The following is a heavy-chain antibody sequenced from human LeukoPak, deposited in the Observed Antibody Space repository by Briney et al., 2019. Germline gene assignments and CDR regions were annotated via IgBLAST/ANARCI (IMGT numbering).Heavy chain of an antibody. CDR1: GFTFSSYA. D-gene: IGHD3-3*02. V-gene: IGHV3-23*01. Sequence: GGSLRLSCAASGFTFSSYAMSWVRQAPGKGLEWVSGISGSGGGTYYADSVKGRFTISRDNSKNTVYLQMNSLRVEDTALYYCVKGRISPDYWGQGTLVTVSS. CDR3: VKGRISPDY. J-gene: IGHJ4*02. CDR2: ISGSGGGT.